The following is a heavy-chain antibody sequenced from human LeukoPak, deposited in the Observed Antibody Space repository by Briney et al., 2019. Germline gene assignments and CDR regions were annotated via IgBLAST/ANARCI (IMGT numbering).Heavy chain of an antibody. Sequence: PGGSLRHSCAASGFTFSSYGMHWVRQAPGKGLEWVAVISYDGSNKYYADSVKGRFTISRDNSKNTLYLQMNSLRAEDTAVYYCAKDVSPLRYFDWLPSDWGQGTLVTVSS. CDR1: GFTFSSYG. D-gene: IGHD3-9*01. V-gene: IGHV3-30*18. J-gene: IGHJ4*02. CDR3: AKDVSPLRYFDWLPSD. CDR2: ISYDGSNK.